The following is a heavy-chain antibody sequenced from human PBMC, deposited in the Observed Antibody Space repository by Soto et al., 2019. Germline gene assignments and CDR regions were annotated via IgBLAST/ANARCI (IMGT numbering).Heavy chain of an antibody. V-gene: IGHV4-34*01. D-gene: IGHD3-9*01. CDR3: ATTGYNYYDMDV. CDR2: INYSGTT. Sequence: PSETLSLTCAVDGGSFSSYYWNWIRQPPGKGLEWIGEINYSGTTNYNPSLKSRVTISVDTSKNQFSLKLSSVTAADTAVYYCATTGYNYYDMDVWGQGPTVT. CDR1: GGSFSSYY. J-gene: IGHJ6*02.